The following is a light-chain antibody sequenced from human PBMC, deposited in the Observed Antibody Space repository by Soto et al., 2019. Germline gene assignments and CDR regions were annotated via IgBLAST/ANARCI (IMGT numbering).Light chain of an antibody. V-gene: IGKV1-9*01. CDR3: QQLNSYPPF. CDR2: AAS. J-gene: IGKJ4*01. Sequence: IQLTQSPSSLSASVGDRVTITCRASQGISSYLAWYQQKPGKAPKLLIYAASTLQSWVPSRFSGSGSGTDFTLTISSLQPEDFATYYCQQLNSYPPFFGGGTKVEIK. CDR1: QGISSY.